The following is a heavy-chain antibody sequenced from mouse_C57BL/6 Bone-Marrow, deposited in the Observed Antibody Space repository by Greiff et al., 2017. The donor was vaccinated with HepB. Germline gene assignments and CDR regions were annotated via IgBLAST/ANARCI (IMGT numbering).Heavy chain of an antibody. Sequence: QVQLKESGPELVKPGASVKISCKASGYAFSSSWMNWVKQRPGKGLEWIGRIYPGDGDTNYNGKFKGKATLTADKSSSTAYMQLSSLTSEDSAVYFCARLGTTNYFDYWGQGTTLTVSS. CDR1: GYAFSSSW. D-gene: IGHD2-3*01. CDR3: ARLGTTNYFDY. CDR2: IYPGDGDT. V-gene: IGHV1-82*01. J-gene: IGHJ2*01.